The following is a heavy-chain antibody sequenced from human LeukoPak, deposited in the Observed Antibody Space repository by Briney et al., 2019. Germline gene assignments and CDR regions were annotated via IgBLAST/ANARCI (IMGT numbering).Heavy chain of an antibody. Sequence: SETLSLTCAVSGGSISRGGYSWRWIRQPPGRGRGWMGYIYHSGSTYYNPSLKSRVTISVDRSKNQFSLKLSSVTAADTAVYYCARASAQYGDHVDAFDIWGQGTMVTVSS. D-gene: IGHD4-17*01. CDR2: IYHSGST. J-gene: IGHJ3*02. CDR1: GGSISRGGYS. CDR3: ARASAQYGDHVDAFDI. V-gene: IGHV4-30-2*01.